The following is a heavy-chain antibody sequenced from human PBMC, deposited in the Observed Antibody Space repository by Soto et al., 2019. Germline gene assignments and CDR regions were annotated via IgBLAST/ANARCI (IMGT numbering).Heavy chain of an antibody. CDR2: VYYSGST. D-gene: IGHD2-15*01. J-gene: IGHJ5*02. CDR3: ARDAALKWFDP. Sequence: LSLTCTVSGDSISRSSHYWSWIRQYPGKGLEWIGFVYYSGSTYYNPSLKSRVIISVDTSKKQFSLKLSSVTAADTAVYYCARDAALKWFDPWGQGTLVTVSS. CDR1: GDSISRSSHY. V-gene: IGHV4-31*03.